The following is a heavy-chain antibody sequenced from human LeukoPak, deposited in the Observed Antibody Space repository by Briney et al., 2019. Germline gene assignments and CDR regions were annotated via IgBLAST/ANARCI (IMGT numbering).Heavy chain of an antibody. Sequence: GGSLRLSCAASGFTFSSYGMNWIRQAPGKGLEWVSAISGSGDKIYSADSVKGRFTISRDNAKNTLYLQMNSLRVEDTAVYYCARDQSSSWYVAWFDPWGQGTLVTVSS. CDR1: GFTFSSYG. CDR3: ARDQSSSWYVAWFDP. D-gene: IGHD6-13*01. V-gene: IGHV3-23*01. CDR2: ISGSGDKI. J-gene: IGHJ5*02.